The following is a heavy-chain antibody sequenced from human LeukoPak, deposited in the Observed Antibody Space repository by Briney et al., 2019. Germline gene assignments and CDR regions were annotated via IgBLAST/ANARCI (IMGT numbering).Heavy chain of an antibody. V-gene: IGHV3-23*01. CDR1: GFTFSSYA. Sequence: PGGSLRLSCAASGFTFSSYAMSWVRQAPGKGLEWVSAISGSGGSTYYADSVKGRLTISRDNSKNTLYLQMNSLRAEDTAVYYCAKVLGFGGVRSYFDYWGQGTLVTVSS. CDR3: AKVLGFGGVRSYFDY. CDR2: ISGSGGST. J-gene: IGHJ4*02. D-gene: IGHD3-16*01.